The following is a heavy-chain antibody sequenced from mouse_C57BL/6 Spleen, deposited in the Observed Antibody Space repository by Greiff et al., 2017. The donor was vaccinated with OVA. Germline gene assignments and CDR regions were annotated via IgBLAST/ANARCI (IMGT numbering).Heavy chain of an antibody. CDR2: IDPENGDT. V-gene: IGHV14-4*01. Sequence: EVQLQQSGAELVRPGASVKLSCTASGFNITDDYMHWVKQRPEQGLEWIGWIDPENGDTEYASKFQGKATITADTSSNTAYLQLSSLTSEDTAVYYCTTLTGPFAYWGQGTLVTVSA. CDR1: GFNITDDY. CDR3: TTLTGPFAY. D-gene: IGHD4-1*01. J-gene: IGHJ3*01.